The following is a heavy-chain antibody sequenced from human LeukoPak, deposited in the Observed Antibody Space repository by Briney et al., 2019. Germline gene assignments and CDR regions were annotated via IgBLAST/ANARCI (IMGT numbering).Heavy chain of an antibody. CDR2: ISGSGGNR. V-gene: IGHV3-23*01. Sequence: GGSLRLSCAASGFTFNNYAMSWVRQAPVKGPEWVSSISGSGGNRYYADSVKGRFTMSRDNSKNTLYLQMNSLRAADTAVYYCAKDRRITMAGTVDYFDYWGQGTLVTVSS. D-gene: IGHD6-19*01. CDR1: GFTFNNYA. CDR3: AKDRRITMAGTVDYFDY. J-gene: IGHJ4*02.